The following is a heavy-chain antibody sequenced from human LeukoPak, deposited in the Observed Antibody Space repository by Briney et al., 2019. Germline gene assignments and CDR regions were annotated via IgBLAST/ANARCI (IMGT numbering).Heavy chain of an antibody. CDR3: ARLGRWTTVPRGVYYYYGMDV. CDR1: GGSISSSSYY. J-gene: IGHJ6*02. D-gene: IGHD4-17*01. CDR2: IYYSGST. V-gene: IGHV4-39*01. Sequence: SETLSLTCTVSGGSISSSSYYWGWIRQPPGKGLEWIGSIYYSGSTYYNPSLKSRVTISVDTSKNQFSLKLSSVTAADTAVYYCARLGRWTTVPRGVYYYYGMDVWGQGTTVTVSS.